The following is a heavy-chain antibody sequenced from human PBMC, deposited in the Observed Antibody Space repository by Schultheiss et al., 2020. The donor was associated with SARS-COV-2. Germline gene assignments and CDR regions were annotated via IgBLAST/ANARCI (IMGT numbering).Heavy chain of an antibody. D-gene: IGHD6-19*01. CDR3: ARGGAVAGRTYYYYYGMDV. CDR1: GGSISSGGYY. V-gene: IGHV4-31*03. Sequence: SETLSLTCTVSGGSISSGGYYWSWIRQHPGKGLEWIGYIYYSGSTYYNPSLKSRVTISVDTSKNQFFLKLSSVTAADTAVYYCARGGAVAGRTYYYYYGMDVWGQGTTVTVSS. J-gene: IGHJ6*02. CDR2: IYYSGST.